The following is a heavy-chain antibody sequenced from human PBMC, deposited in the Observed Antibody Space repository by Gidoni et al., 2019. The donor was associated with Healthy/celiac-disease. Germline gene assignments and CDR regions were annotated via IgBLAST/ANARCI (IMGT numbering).Heavy chain of an antibody. Sequence: EVQLVASGGGLVKPGGSLRLSCAASGFTFSSYSMNWVRQAPGKGLEWVLSISIRSSYIYYADSVKGRFTISRDNAKNSLYLQMNSLRAEDTAVYYCAREGYCSGGSCYSYAFDIWGQGTMVTVSS. CDR2: ISIRSSYI. CDR3: AREGYCSGGSCYSYAFDI. D-gene: IGHD2-15*01. V-gene: IGHV3-21*01. CDR1: GFTFSSYS. J-gene: IGHJ3*02.